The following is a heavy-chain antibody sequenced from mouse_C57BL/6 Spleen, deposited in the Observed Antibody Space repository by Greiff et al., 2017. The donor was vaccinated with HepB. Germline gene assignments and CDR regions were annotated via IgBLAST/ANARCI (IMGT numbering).Heavy chain of an antibody. CDR3: AREDDYDGNFDY. D-gene: IGHD2-4*01. CDR2: IYPGDGDT. J-gene: IGHJ2*01. Sequence: VQLQESGAELVKPGASVKISCKASGYAFSSYWMNWVKQRPGKGLEWIGQIYPGDGDTNYNGKFKGKATLTADKSSSTAYMQLSSLTSEDSAVYFCAREDDYDGNFDYWGQGTTLTVSS. V-gene: IGHV1-80*01. CDR1: GYAFSSYW.